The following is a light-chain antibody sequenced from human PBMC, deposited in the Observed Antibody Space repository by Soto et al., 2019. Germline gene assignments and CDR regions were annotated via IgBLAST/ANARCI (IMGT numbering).Light chain of an antibody. CDR3: QHANRFPIT. CDR1: QDFLRC. CDR2: DSS. V-gene: IGKV1-12*01. J-gene: IGKJ3*01. Sequence: DIQMTQSPSSVSASVGLRVTITCRASQDFLRCLAWYQQKPGEDPRHLIYDSSNLQSGVTSRFNRSGSGTDFTLTISRLQPEDFATYYCQHANRFPITFGPGNRLDIK.